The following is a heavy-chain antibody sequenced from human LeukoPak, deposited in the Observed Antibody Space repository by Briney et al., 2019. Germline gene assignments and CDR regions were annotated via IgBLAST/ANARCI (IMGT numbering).Heavy chain of an antibody. CDR1: GFTFSSYW. CDR3: ARGPSGWGSLDS. D-gene: IGHD7-27*01. J-gene: IGHJ4*02. CDR2: INSDGSST. V-gene: IGHV3-74*01. Sequence: PGGSLRLFCAASGFTFSSYWMHWVRQAPGKGLVWVSRINSDGSSTNYADSVKGRFTISRDNAKNTLYLQVKSLRAEDTAVYYCARGPSGWGSLDSWGQGTLVTVSS.